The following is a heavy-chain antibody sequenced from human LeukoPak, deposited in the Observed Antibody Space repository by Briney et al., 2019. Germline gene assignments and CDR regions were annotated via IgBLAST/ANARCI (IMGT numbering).Heavy chain of an antibody. V-gene: IGHV1-46*01. D-gene: IGHD2-21*02. CDR3: ARDNSVRDTAWWFDP. CDR1: GYTFTNYA. Sequence: ASVKVSCKASGYTFTNYAMNWVRQAPGQGLEWMGLINPSGHWTSDAQKFQGRVTLTRDVSTSTDYLELSSLRAEDTAVYYCARDNSVRDTAWWFDPWGQGTLVTVSS. J-gene: IGHJ5*02. CDR2: INPSGHWT.